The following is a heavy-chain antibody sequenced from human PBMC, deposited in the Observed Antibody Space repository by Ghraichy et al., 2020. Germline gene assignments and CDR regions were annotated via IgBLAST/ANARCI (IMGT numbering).Heavy chain of an antibody. CDR2: VSPYNGKT. D-gene: IGHD3-22*01. CDR1: GYPFKSYG. CDR3: ARDFYDNSGYKLDF. V-gene: IGHV1-18*04. J-gene: IGHJ4*02. Sequence: ASVKVSCKTAGYPFKSYGITWVRQAPGQGLEWMGWVSPYNGKTNLAQKFQGRVSMTTDTSTATAYMELRSLRSDDTAILYCARDFYDNSGYKLDFWGQGTLVTVSS.